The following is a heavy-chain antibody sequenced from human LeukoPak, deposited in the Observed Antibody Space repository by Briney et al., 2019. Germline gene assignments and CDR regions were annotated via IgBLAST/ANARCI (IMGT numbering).Heavy chain of an antibody. J-gene: IGHJ4*02. V-gene: IGHV4-59*01. CDR1: GGSISSYY. Sequence: SETLSLTCTVSGGSISSYYWSWIRQRPGKGLEWIGYIYYSGSTNYNPSLKSRVTISVDTSKNQFSLKLSSVTAADTAVYYCARTLWFGEAERYYFDYWGQGTLVTFSS. CDR3: ARTLWFGEAERYYFDY. D-gene: IGHD3-10*01. CDR2: IYYSGST.